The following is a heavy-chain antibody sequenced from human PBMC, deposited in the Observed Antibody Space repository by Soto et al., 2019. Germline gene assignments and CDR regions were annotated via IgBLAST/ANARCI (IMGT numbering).Heavy chain of an antibody. V-gene: IGHV3-23*01. J-gene: IGHJ4*02. D-gene: IGHD3-10*01. Sequence: EVKLLESGGDLVQPGGSLRLSCAASGFTFTTYAMSWVRQAPGQGLEWVATVSVSGAVTDYADSVKGRFTISRDNSKNSIYLHMGSLRAEDTAVYYCVKLRIRGELPQERYFDHWGQGTLVTVSS. CDR3: VKLRIRGELPQERYFDH. CDR2: VSVSGAVT. CDR1: GFTFTTYA.